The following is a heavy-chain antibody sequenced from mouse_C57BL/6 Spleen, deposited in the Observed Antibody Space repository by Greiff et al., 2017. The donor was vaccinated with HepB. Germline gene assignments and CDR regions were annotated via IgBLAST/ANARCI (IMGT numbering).Heavy chain of an antibody. J-gene: IGHJ2*01. D-gene: IGHD2-4*01. CDR1: GYTFTDYY. CDR2: INPNNGGT. CDR3: ARWRDYPDY. Sequence: EVKLQQSGPELVKPGASVKISCKASGYTFTDYYMNWVKQSHGKSLEWIGDINPNNGGTSYNQKLKGKATLTVDKSASTAYRELRSLTSEDSAVYYCARWRDYPDYWGQGTTLTVSS. V-gene: IGHV1-26*01.